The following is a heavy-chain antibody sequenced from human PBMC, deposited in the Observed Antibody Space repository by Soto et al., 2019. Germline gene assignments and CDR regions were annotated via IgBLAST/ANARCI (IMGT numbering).Heavy chain of an antibody. CDR2: INPNTGVT. Sequence: VSVKVSCKASGYTFTAYYMHWVRQAPGQGLEWMGWINPNTGVTNYAQKFQGRVTMTRDTSISTAYMELSSLRSDDTAVYYCANSSSFYYFDYWGQGSLVTVSS. CDR3: ANSSSFYYFDY. V-gene: IGHV1-2*02. D-gene: IGHD6-6*01. J-gene: IGHJ4*02. CDR1: GYTFTAYY.